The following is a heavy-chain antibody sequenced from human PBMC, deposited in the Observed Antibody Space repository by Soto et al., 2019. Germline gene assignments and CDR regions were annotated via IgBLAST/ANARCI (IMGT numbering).Heavy chain of an antibody. Sequence: GGSLRLSGAASGFTFSSYSISWVRQAPGKGQEWVSAISGSGGSTYYADSVKGRFTISRGNSKNTLYLQMNSLRAEDTAVYYCATRGHSHYGMDVWGQGTTVTFSS. V-gene: IGHV3-23*01. CDR1: GFTFSSYS. J-gene: IGHJ6*02. CDR3: ATRGHSHYGMDV. D-gene: IGHD3-10*01. CDR2: ISGSGGST.